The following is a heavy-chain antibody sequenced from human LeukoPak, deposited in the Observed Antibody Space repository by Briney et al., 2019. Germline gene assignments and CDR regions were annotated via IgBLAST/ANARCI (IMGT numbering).Heavy chain of an antibody. J-gene: IGHJ3*01. CDR3: VRETTVNFGAFDL. D-gene: IGHD3-3*01. Sequence: PGGSLRLSCAASGFTFNNNAMSWVRQPPGKGLEWVSAISGSGGTTYYAGSVKRRFTISRDNSRSTVYVQMNSLRAEDTAVYYCVRETTVNFGAFDLWGQGTMVTVSS. CDR1: GFTFNNNA. CDR2: ISGSGGTT. V-gene: IGHV3-23*01.